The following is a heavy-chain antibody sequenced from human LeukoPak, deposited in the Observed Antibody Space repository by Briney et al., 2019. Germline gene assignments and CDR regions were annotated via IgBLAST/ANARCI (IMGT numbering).Heavy chain of an antibody. V-gene: IGHV4-38-2*02. CDR1: GYSISSGYY. Sequence: PSETLSLTCTVSGYSISSGYYWAWIRQPPGKGLEWIGSIYYSGSTYYNPSLKSRVTISVDTSKNQFSLKLSSVAAADTAVYYCARGRSSSWYRYYYYMDVWGKGTTVTISS. J-gene: IGHJ6*03. D-gene: IGHD6-13*01. CDR3: ARGRSSSWYRYYYYMDV. CDR2: IYYSGST.